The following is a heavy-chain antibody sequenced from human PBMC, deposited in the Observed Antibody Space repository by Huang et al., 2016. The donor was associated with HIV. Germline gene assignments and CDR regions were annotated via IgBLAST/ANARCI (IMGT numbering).Heavy chain of an antibody. Sequence: EVQLVETGGGLIQPGGSLRLACAASGFTVSSNYMRWVRQAPGKGLEWVSVIYSCGSTYYTDSVKGRFTISRDNSKNTLYLQMNSLRAEDAAVYYCARGMVRGVTLNWFDPWGQGTLVTVSS. CDR2: IYSCGST. CDR3: ARGMVRGVTLNWFDP. CDR1: GFTVSSNY. J-gene: IGHJ5*02. V-gene: IGHV3-53*02. D-gene: IGHD3-10*01.